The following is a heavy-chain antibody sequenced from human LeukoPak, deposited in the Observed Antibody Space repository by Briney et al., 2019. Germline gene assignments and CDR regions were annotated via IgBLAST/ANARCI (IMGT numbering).Heavy chain of an antibody. Sequence: GGSLRLSCAASGFTFRDHYMSWIRQAPGKGLEWFSYISSSATTKYYADSVKGRFSISRDNAKNSLYLQMNSLRAEDTAVYYCARGNNFDYWGQGTLVTVSS. J-gene: IGHJ4*02. CDR3: ARGNNFDY. CDR2: ISSSATTK. V-gene: IGHV3-11*01. CDR1: GFTFRDHY.